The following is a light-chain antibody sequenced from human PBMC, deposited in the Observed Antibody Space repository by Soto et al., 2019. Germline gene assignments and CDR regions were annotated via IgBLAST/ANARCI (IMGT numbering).Light chain of an antibody. CDR3: QQRSNWPLLT. V-gene: IGKV3-11*01. Sequence: EIVLTQSPDTLSLSPGERATLSCRASQSVGNSLAWYQQKPGQAPRLIIYGASNRATGVPARFSGSGSGTDFTLTISSLEPEDFAVYYSQQRSNWPLLTFGGGTKVEIK. CDR1: QSVGNS. CDR2: GAS. J-gene: IGKJ4*01.